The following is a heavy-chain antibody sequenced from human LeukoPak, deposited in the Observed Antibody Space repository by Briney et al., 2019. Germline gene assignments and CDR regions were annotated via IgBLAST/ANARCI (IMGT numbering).Heavy chain of an antibody. V-gene: IGHV3-53*01. CDR1: GFTVSSNY. CDR3: ARDYYDSSGYDHWPTDY. Sequence: PGGSLRLSCAASGFTVSSNYMSWVRQAPGKGLEWVSVIYSGGSTYYADSVKGRFTISRDNSKNTLYLQMNSLRAEDTAVYYRARDYYDSSGYDHWPTDYWGQGTLVTVSS. D-gene: IGHD3-22*01. J-gene: IGHJ4*02. CDR2: IYSGGST.